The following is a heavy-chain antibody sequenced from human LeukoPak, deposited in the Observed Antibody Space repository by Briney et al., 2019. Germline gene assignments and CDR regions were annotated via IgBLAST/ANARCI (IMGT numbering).Heavy chain of an antibody. D-gene: IGHD6-13*01. V-gene: IGHV3-33*01. CDR1: GLTFSSYG. Sequence: PGRSLRLSCAASGLTFSSYGMHWVRQAPGKGLEWVAVIWYDGSNKYYADSVEGRFTISRDNSKNTLYLQMNSLRAEDTAVYYCARDWSRDSSSWYYNWFDPWGQGTLVTVSS. CDR3: ARDWSRDSSSWYYNWFDP. CDR2: IWYDGSNK. J-gene: IGHJ5*02.